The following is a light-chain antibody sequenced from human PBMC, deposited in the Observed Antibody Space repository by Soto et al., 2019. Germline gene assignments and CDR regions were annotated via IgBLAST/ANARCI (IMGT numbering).Light chain of an antibody. CDR2: DVS. CDR1: SSDVGGYNY. J-gene: IGLJ2*01. CDR3: SSYTSTNTV. V-gene: IGLV2-14*01. Sequence: QSALTQPASVSGSPGQSITISCTGISSDVGGYNYVSWYQQYPGKAPKLMIYDVSDRPSGISNRFSGSKSGNTASLAISGLQAEDEADYYCSSYTSTNTVFGGGTKLTVL.